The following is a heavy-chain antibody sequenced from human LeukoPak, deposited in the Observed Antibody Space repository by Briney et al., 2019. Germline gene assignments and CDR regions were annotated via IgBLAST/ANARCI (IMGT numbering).Heavy chain of an antibody. Sequence: GGSLRLSCAASGFTFSDHFLDWVRQAPGKGLEWVGRTRNKASSYITEYAASVKGRFTISRDDSKNSLYLQMISLKADDTAMYYCASIRGTFGYWGQGTLATVSS. J-gene: IGHJ4*02. CDR2: TRNKASSYIT. V-gene: IGHV3-72*01. CDR1: GFTFSDHF. CDR3: ASIRGTFGY. D-gene: IGHD1-26*01.